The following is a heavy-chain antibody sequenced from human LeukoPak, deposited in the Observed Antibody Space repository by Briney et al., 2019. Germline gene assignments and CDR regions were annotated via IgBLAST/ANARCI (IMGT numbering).Heavy chain of an antibody. V-gene: IGHV4-59*08. CDR3: ARHLDSGTYPLDY. Sequence: PSETLSLTCTVSGGSIRGYYWSWIRQPPGEGLEWLGYIYDSGSTNYNPSLKSRVAISVDTSKNQFSLKLSSVTDADSAVYYCARHLDSGTYPLDYWGQGTLVTVSS. CDR2: IYDSGST. D-gene: IGHD1-26*01. J-gene: IGHJ4*02. CDR1: GGSIRGYY.